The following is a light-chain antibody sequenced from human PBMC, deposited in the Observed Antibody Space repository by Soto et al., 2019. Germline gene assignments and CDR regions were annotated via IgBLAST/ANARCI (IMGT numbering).Light chain of an antibody. V-gene: IGLV1-40*01. J-gene: IGLJ3*02. CDR3: QSYDSSRRAWV. CDR1: SPNIGAGSD. CDR2: GNN. Sequence: QSVLTQPPSLSGAPGQTITISCTGSSPNIGAGSDVHWFQHLPGTAPKVLIYGNNNRPSGVPDRFSGSKSGTSGSLAITGLQAEDEADYYCQSYDSSRRAWVFGGGTKLTVL.